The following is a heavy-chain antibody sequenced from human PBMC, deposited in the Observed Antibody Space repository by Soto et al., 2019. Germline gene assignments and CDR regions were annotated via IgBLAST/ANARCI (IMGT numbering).Heavy chain of an antibody. Sequence: SVKVSCKGSGFTFSRSAVQWVRQARGQGLEWIGWIVAASGKTDYSQIFQERVTITRDMSTSTAYMELSSLSSEDTAVYYCAATLDWGSYDFGGYPSWGQAPLVSVSS. V-gene: IGHV1-58*01. CDR3: AATLDWGSYDFGGYPS. CDR2: IVAASGKT. J-gene: IGHJ4*02. D-gene: IGHD3-22*01. CDR1: GFTFSRSA.